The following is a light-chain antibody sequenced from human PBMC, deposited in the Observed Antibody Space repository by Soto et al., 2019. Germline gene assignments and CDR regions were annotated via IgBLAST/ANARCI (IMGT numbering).Light chain of an antibody. CDR1: PSVSSSY. CDR2: GAS. V-gene: IGKV3-20*01. J-gene: IGKJ4*01. CDR3: QQYGSSPFT. Sequence: EIVLTQSPGTLSLSPGERATLSCRASPSVSSSYLAWYQQKPGQAPMLPIDGASSRATGIPDRFSGSGSGTDFTLTISRLEPEDFAVYYCQQYGSSPFTFGGGTKVEIK.